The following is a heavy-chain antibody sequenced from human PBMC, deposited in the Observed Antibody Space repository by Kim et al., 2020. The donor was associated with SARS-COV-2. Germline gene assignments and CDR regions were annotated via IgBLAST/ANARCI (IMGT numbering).Heavy chain of an antibody. CDR2: ITWNGGST. D-gene: IGHD3-22*01. Sequence: GGSLRLSCAASGFTFNAYTMHWVRQAPGKGLEWVSLITWNGGSTDSADSVKGQFTISIANSKNSIFLQMHRQRTETTDSDYCAKTADAGRGYALSDYWG. J-gene: IGHJ4*01. CDR3: AKTADAGRGYALSDY. V-gene: IGHV3-43*01. CDR1: GFTFNAYT.